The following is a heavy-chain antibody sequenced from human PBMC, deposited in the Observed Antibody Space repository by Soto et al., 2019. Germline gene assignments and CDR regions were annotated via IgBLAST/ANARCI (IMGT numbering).Heavy chain of an antibody. CDR1: GFTFSSYA. V-gene: IGHV3-30-3*01. J-gene: IGHJ4*02. CDR3: ARDVTTVTRLDY. D-gene: IGHD4-17*01. Sequence: SLRLSCAASGFTFSSYAMHWVRQAPGKGLEWVAVISYDGSNKYYADSVKGRFTISRDNSKNTLYLQMNSLRAEDTAVYYCARDVTTVTRLDYWGQGTLVTVSS. CDR2: ISYDGSNK.